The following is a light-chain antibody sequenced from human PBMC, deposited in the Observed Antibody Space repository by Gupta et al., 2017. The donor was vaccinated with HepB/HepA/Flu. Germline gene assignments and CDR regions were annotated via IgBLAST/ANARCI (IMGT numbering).Light chain of an antibody. J-gene: IGKJ1*01. CDR2: WAS. V-gene: IGKV4-1*01. CDR1: QSVLYSSNNKNY. Sequence: SLGERATIKCKSSQSVLYSSNNKNYLAWYQQKPGQPPKLLIYWASTRESGVPDRFSGSGSGTDFTLTISSLQAEDVAVYYCQQYYSTPQTFGQGTKVEIK. CDR3: QQYYSTPQT.